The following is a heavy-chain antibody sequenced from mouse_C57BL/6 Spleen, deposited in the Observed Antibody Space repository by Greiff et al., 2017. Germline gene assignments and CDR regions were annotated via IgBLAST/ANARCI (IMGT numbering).Heavy chain of an antibody. D-gene: IGHD1-1*02. J-gene: IGHJ3*01. Sequence: DVKLQESGPELVKPGASVKIPCKASGYTFTDYNMDWVKQSHGQSLEWIGDINPNNGGTIYNQKFKGKATLTVDKSSSTAYMELRSLTSEDTAVYYCAVGCYVWFAYWGQGTLVTVSA. CDR2: INPNNGGT. CDR3: AVGCYVWFAY. V-gene: IGHV1-18*01. CDR1: GYTFTDYN.